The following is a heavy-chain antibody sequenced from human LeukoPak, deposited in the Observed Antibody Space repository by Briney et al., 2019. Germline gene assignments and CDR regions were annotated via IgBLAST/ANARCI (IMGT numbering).Heavy chain of an antibody. CDR1: GFTFSSYW. D-gene: IGHD3-9*01. Sequence: GGSLRLSCAASGFTFSSYWMSWVRQAPGKGLEWVANIDQDGSQKYYVDSLKGRITISRDNAKNSLYLQMSSLRAEDTAVYYCARENYDILTYFGTGMDVWGQGTTVTVSS. CDR3: ARENYDILTYFGTGMDV. V-gene: IGHV3-7*04. CDR2: IDQDGSQK. J-gene: IGHJ6*02.